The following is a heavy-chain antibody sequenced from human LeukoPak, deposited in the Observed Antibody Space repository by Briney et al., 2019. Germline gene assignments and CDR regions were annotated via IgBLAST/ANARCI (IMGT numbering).Heavy chain of an antibody. J-gene: IGHJ1*01. D-gene: IGHD3-22*01. V-gene: IGHV3-66*01. CDR3: ARVGYYDSSGYYAYLQH. CDR1: GFTVSSNY. Sequence: GGSLRLSCAASGFTVSSNYMSWVRQAPGKGLEWVSVIYSGGSTYYAASVKGRFTISRDNAKNTLYLQMNSLRAEDTAVYYCARVGYYDSSGYYAYLQHWGQGTLVTVSS. CDR2: IYSGGST.